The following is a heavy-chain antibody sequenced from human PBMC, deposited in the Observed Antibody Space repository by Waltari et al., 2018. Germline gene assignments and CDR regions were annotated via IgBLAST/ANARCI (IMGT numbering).Heavy chain of an antibody. J-gene: IGHJ2*01. V-gene: IGHV3-74*01. CDR1: GFTLGISW. Sequence: EVQLVESGGGLVQPGGSWGSSCAPSGFTLGISWMHWGRQAPGRGLVWVSRINSAGRTTTYTDSVKGRFTISRDNAKNTLYLQMNSLRAEDTAVYYCARVAVTTPWYFDLWGRGTLVTVSS. CDR2: INSAGRTT. CDR3: ARVAVTTPWYFDL. D-gene: IGHD2-21*02.